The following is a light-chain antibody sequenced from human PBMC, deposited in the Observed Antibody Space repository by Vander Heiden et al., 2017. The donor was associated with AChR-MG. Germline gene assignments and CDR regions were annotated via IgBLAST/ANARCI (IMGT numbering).Light chain of an antibody. V-gene: IGKV2-29*02. CDR1: QSLLRSDGKTY. Sequence: DIVMTQTPLSLSVTPGQPASISCKSSQSLLRSDGKTYLYWYLQKPGQSPQFLIFEVSRRFYGVPDRFSGSGSGTDFTLKISRGEAEDVGVYFCNQGKALRTFGGGTKVDIK. CDR3: NQGKALRT. CDR2: EVS. J-gene: IGKJ4*01.